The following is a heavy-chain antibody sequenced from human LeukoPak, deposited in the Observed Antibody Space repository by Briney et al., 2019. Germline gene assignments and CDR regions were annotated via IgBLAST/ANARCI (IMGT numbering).Heavy chain of an antibody. D-gene: IGHD3-9*01. Sequence: GESLKISCKGSGYSFTSYWIGWVRQMPGKGLEWKGNIYPGDSDTRYRPSFQGQVTIPADKSISTAYLQWSSLKASDTAMYYCARGRYFDSPPDYWGQGTLVTVSS. J-gene: IGHJ4*02. CDR1: GYSFTSYW. V-gene: IGHV5-51*01. CDR3: ARGRYFDSPPDY. CDR2: IYPGDSDT.